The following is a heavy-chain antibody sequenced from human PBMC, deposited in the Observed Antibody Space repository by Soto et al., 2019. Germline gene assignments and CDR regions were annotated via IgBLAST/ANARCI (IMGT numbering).Heavy chain of an antibody. D-gene: IGHD2-2*01. V-gene: IGHV1-69*13. Sequence: PAKVSCKASGGTFSSYAISWVRQATGEGLEWMGGIIPSFGTANYAQKFQGRGTITADDSTSKAYIELRNLISEDTAVYYCARDQGYCSSTSCLTLGFDYWG. J-gene: IGHJ4*01. CDR2: IIPSFGTA. CDR1: GGTFSSYA. CDR3: ARDQGYCSSTSCLTLGFDY.